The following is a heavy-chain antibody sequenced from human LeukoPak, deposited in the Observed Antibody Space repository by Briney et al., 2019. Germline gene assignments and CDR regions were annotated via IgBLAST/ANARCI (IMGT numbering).Heavy chain of an antibody. J-gene: IGHJ4*02. CDR1: GFTFSSYA. CDR2: ISGSGGST. V-gene: IGHV3-23*01. CDR3: AKARGCSSTSCYMDY. Sequence: GGSLRLSCAASGFTFSSYAMSWVRQAPGKGLEWVSAISGSGGSTYYADSVKGRFTISRDNSKNTLYLQMNSLRAEDTAVYYCAKARGCSSTSCYMDYWGQGTLVTVSS. D-gene: IGHD2-2*02.